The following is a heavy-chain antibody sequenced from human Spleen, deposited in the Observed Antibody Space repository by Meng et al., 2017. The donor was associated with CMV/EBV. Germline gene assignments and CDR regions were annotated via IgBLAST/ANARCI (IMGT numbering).Heavy chain of an antibody. V-gene: IGHV4-39*07. D-gene: IGHD4-23*01. Sequence: CSVSGGSISRSSYYWGWIRQPPGKGLEWIGSFYYTGITNYNPSLKSRVTISVDTSKNQFSLKLSSVTAADTAVYYCARDDNSCFDYWGQGTLVTVSS. CDR3: ARDDNSCFDY. J-gene: IGHJ4*02. CDR1: GGSISRSSYY. CDR2: FYYTGIT.